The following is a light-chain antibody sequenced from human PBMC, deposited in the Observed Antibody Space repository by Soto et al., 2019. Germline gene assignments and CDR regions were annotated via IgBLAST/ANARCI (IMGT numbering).Light chain of an antibody. V-gene: IGLV2-14*01. CDR2: DVS. Sequence: QSALTQPASVSGSPGQSITISCTGTSSDVGGYNYVSWYQQHPGKAPKLMIYDVSDRPSGVSNRFSCSKSGNTASLTISGLQAEDEADYYCSSYTSSSTVVFGGWTKLTVL. CDR3: SSYTSSSTVV. J-gene: IGLJ2*01. CDR1: SSDVGGYNY.